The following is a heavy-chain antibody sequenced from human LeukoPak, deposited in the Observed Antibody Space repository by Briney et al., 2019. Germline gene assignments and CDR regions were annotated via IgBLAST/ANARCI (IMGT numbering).Heavy chain of an antibody. D-gene: IGHD6-19*01. CDR1: GASINTYY. J-gene: IGHJ4*02. CDR2: ISYSGTT. Sequence: SDTLSLTCTVSGASINTYYWSWIRQPSRKGLEGIRHISYSGTTNYNASLKSRVTISVDTSKNQFSLKLRSVTAADTAVYYCASLYSSALYSLVGWGQGTLVTVSS. V-gene: IGHV4-59*08. CDR3: ASLYSSALYSLVG.